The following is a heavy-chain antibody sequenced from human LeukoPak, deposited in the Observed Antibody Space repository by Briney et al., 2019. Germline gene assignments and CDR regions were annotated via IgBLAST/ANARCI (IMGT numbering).Heavy chain of an antibody. Sequence: SETLSLTCTVSGGSISSYYWSWIRQPPGKGLEWVGYIPYRGVTNYNPSLKGRVTISLDTSKNQFSLTLKSVTAADTAVYYCARAGGGGSYYFDYWGQGTLVTVSS. CDR1: GGSISSYY. J-gene: IGHJ4*02. CDR2: IPYRGVT. V-gene: IGHV4-59*01. D-gene: IGHD1-26*01. CDR3: ARAGGGGSYYFDY.